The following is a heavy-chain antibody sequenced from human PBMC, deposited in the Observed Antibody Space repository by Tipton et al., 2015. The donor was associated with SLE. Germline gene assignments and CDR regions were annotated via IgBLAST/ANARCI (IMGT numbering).Heavy chain of an antibody. CDR1: GGSISSYY. CDR3: ARVIIGDFWSGSDAFDI. Sequence: TLSLTCTVSGGSISSYYWSWIRQPPGKGLEWIGYIYTSGSTNYNPSLKSRVTISVDTSKNQFSLKLSSVTAADTAVYYCARVIIGDFWSGSDAFDIWGQGTMVTVSS. D-gene: IGHD3-3*01. V-gene: IGHV4-4*09. J-gene: IGHJ3*02. CDR2: IYTSGST.